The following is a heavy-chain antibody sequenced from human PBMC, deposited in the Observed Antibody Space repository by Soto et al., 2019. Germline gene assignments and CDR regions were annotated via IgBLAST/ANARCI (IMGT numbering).Heavy chain of an antibody. D-gene: IGHD2-2*02. CDR3: ARGGYCSSTSCYTIADYYYYYGMDV. CDR1: GYTFTGYY. V-gene: IGHV1-2*04. CDR2: INPNSGGT. J-gene: IGHJ6*02. Sequence: ASVKVSCKASGYTFTGYYMHWVRQAPGQGLEWMGWINPNSGGTNYAQKFQGWVTMTRDTSISTAYMELSRLRSDDTAVYYCARGGYCSSTSCYTIADYYYYYGMDVWGQGTS.